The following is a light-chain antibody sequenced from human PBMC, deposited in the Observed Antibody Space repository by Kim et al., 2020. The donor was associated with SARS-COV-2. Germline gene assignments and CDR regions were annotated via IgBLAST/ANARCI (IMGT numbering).Light chain of an antibody. V-gene: IGLV3-19*01. CDR2: GKN. CDR3: SSRDSSGSHGV. CDR1: SLRDYY. Sequence: GQTVSITCQRDSLRDYYASWYQQKSGQAPVIILYGKNTRPSGIPDRFSGSSSGHTASLTITGTQAEDEADYYCSSRDSSGSHGVFGGGTQLTVL. J-gene: IGLJ3*02.